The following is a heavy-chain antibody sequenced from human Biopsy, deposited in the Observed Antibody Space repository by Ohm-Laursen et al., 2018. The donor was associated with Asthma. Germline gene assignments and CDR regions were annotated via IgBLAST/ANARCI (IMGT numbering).Heavy chain of an antibody. CDR3: ARKAGSCISRTCYSLDF. CDR1: GGTFNAYV. J-gene: IGHJ4*02. CDR2: INSVFGTT. D-gene: IGHD2-2*01. V-gene: IGHV1-69*13. Sequence: ASVKVSCKSLGGTFNAYVIGWVRQAPGQGPEWMGGINSVFGTTTYPQKFQDRVTITADDSTSTVYMELSSLRSEDTAVYYCARKAGSCISRTCYSLDFWGQGTLVTVSS.